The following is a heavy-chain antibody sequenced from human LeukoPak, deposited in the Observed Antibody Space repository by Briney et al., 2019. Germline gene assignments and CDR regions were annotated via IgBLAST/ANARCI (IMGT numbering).Heavy chain of an antibody. J-gene: IGHJ6*03. CDR2: INHSGST. CDR3: ARAYYYGSGRGDYYYMDV. CDR1: GGSFSGYY. D-gene: IGHD3-10*01. Sequence: SETLSLTCAVHGGSFSGYYWSWIRQPPGKGLEWMGEINHSGSTNYNPSLKSRVTISVDTSTNQFSLKLSSVTAADTAVYYCARAYYYGSGRGDYYYMDVWGKGTTVTVSS. V-gene: IGHV4-34*01.